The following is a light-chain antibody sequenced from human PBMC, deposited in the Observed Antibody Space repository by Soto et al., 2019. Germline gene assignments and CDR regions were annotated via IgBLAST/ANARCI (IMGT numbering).Light chain of an antibody. CDR2: GAS. J-gene: IGKJ1*01. V-gene: IGKV3-20*01. CDR3: QQYGSSSWT. Sequence: EIVLTQSPGTLPLSPGERATLSCRASQSVSSSYLAWYQQKPGQAPRLLIYGASSRATGIPDRFSGSGSETDFTLTISRLEPEHFAVYYCQQYGSSSWTFGQGTKVEI. CDR1: QSVSSSY.